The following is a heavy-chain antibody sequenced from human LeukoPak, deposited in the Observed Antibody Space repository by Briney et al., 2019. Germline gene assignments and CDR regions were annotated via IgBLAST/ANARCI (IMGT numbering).Heavy chain of an antibody. CDR1: GFAFTSYS. D-gene: IGHD1-26*01. CDR3: AKGGKWDVTPFDY. J-gene: IGHJ4*02. CDR2: ISGGGGST. V-gene: IGHV3-23*01. Sequence: GGSLRLSCAASGFAFTSYSMNWVRQAPGKGLEWVSTISGGGGSTYYADSVKGRFTISRDNSKNTLYLQVNSLRAEDTAVYYCAKGGKWDVTPFDYWGQGTLVTVSS.